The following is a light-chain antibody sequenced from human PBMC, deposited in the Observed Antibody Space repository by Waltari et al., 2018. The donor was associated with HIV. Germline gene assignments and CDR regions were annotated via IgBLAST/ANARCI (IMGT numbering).Light chain of an antibody. CDR1: IIGIKS. V-gene: IGLV3-21*02. Sequence: SSVLTQPPSVSVAPGQTARITCGGSIIGIKSVQWLQQKAGQAPVMVVYADSDRPSGIPERFSGSNSGNTATLTISRVEAGDEADFYCQVWDISADHGNVVFGGGTKLTVL. CDR2: ADS. CDR3: QVWDISADHGNVV. J-gene: IGLJ2*01.